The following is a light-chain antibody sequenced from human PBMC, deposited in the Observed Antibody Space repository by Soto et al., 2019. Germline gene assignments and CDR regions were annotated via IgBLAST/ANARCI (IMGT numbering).Light chain of an antibody. CDR3: KQRANWPIT. J-gene: IGKJ5*01. V-gene: IGKV3-11*01. CDR1: RSVNTY. Sequence: EIVLTQSPATLSLSPGERATLSCRASRSVNTYLAWYQQKPGQAHRLLIYDAYNRATGIQATFSGSGSGTDFTLTIRSLEPEDFAIYHCKQRANWPITVGQGTRLEIK. CDR2: DAY.